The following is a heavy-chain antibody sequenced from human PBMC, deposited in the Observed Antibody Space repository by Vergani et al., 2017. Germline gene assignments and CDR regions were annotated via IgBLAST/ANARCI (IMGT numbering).Heavy chain of an antibody. J-gene: IGHJ3*02. V-gene: IGHV4-59*01. CDR3: AREGVVVAAKVFDI. CDR2: IYYSGST. Sequence: VQLQESGPGLVKPSETLSLTCTVSGGSISSYYWSWIRQPPGKGLEWIGYIYYSGSTNYNPSLKSRVTISVDTSKNQCSLKLSSVTAADKAVYYCAREGVVVAAKVFDIWGQGTMVTVSS. D-gene: IGHD2-15*01. CDR1: GGSISSYY.